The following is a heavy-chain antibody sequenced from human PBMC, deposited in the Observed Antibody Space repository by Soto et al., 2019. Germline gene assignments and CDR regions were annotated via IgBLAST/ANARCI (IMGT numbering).Heavy chain of an antibody. D-gene: IGHD2-15*01. CDR2: ISSSGYI. Sequence: GKRLEWLSSISSSGYIFSTDSVRGRFTISRDNAKNSVYLQINSLRAEDTAVYFCARDCSSGSCNPGTDFLGKRTTVPGFS. CDR3: ARDCSSGSCNPGTDF. V-gene: IGHV3-21*01. J-gene: IGHJ6*04.